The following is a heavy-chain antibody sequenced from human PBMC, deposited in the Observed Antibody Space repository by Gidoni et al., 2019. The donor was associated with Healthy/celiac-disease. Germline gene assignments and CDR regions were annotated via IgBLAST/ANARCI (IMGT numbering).Heavy chain of an antibody. V-gene: IGHV2-5*02. CDR3: AHHDYGDYVPCCAFDI. D-gene: IGHD4-17*01. CDR1: GFSLSTRGVG. CDR2: IYWDDDK. Sequence: QITLKESGPTLVKPTQTLTLTCTFSGFSLSTRGVGVGWIRQPPGKALEWLALIYWDDDKRYSPSLKSRLTITKDTSKNQVVLTMTNMDPVDTATYYCAHHDYGDYVPCCAFDIWGQGTMVTVSS. J-gene: IGHJ3*02.